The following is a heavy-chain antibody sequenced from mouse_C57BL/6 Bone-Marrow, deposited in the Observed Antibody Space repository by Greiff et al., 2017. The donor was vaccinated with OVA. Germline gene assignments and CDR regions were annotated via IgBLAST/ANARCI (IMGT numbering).Heavy chain of an antibody. CDR2: IDPSDSYT. Sequence: QVQLQQPGAELVKPGASVKLSCKASGYTFTSYWMKWVNQRPGQGLEWIGEIDPSDSYTNYNQKFKGKATLTVDKSYSTAYMQLSSLTSANSAVYYCASASTRWYFDVWGTGTTVTVSS. CDR3: ASASTRWYFDV. CDR1: GYTFTSYW. J-gene: IGHJ1*03. V-gene: IGHV1-50*01.